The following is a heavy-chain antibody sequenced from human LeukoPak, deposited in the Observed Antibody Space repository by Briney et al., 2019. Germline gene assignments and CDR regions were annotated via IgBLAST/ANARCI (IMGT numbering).Heavy chain of an antibody. CDR1: GGTFSFYA. Sequence: SVKVSCKASGGTFSFYAINWVRQAPGQGLEWMGRIIPIPGMANYAQKFQGRVTITADSSTSTAYMEVSSLRSEDTAVYYWARAVVVARGLMAYFDYWGQGTLVTVSS. D-gene: IGHD3-10*01. CDR3: ARAVVVARGLMAYFDY. CDR2: IIPIPGMA. J-gene: IGHJ4*02. V-gene: IGHV1-69*04.